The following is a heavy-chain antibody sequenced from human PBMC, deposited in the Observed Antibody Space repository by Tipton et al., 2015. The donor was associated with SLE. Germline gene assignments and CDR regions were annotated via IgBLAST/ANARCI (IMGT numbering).Heavy chain of an antibody. CDR2: INHSGST. CDR3: ASRGRMIAVAVRHAFDI. Sequence: TLSLTCAVYGGSFSGYYWSWIRQPPGKGLEWIGEINHSGSTNHKPSLKSRVTISVDTSKNQFSLKLSSVTAADTAVYYCASRGRMIAVAVRHAFDIWGQGTMVTVSS. D-gene: IGHD6-19*01. J-gene: IGHJ3*02. CDR1: GGSFSGYY. V-gene: IGHV4-34*01.